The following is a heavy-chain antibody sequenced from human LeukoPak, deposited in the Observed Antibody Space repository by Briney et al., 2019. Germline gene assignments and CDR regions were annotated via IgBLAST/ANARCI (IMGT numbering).Heavy chain of an antibody. Sequence: ASVKVSCKASGYTFTSYDINWVRQATGQGLEWMGWMNPNSGNTGYAQKFQGRVTMTRNTSISTAYMELSSLRSEDTAVYYCARGARGVRVHHDSSSWYAKHGDYWGQGTLVTVSS. CDR2: MNPNSGNT. D-gene: IGHD6-13*01. J-gene: IGHJ4*02. V-gene: IGHV1-8*01. CDR3: ARGARGVRVHHDSSSWYAKHGDY. CDR1: GYTFTSYD.